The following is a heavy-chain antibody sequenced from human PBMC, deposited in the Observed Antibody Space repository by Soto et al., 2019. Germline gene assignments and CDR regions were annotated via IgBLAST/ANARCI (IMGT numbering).Heavy chain of an antibody. J-gene: IGHJ5*02. CDR1: GGSISSGGYY. CDR2: IYYSGST. V-gene: IGHV4-31*03. D-gene: IGHD3-10*01. Sequence: QVQLQESGPGLVKPSQTLSLTCTVSGGSISSGGYYWSWIRQHPGKGLEWIGYIYYSGSTYYNPSLKRRVTISVDTSKNQFYLKLSSVTAADTAVYDCARSRTSMVRGVFRNNWFDPWGQGTLVTVSS. CDR3: ARSRTSMVRGVFRNNWFDP.